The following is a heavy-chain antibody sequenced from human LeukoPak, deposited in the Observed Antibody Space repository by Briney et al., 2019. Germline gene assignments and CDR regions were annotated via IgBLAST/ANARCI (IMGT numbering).Heavy chain of an antibody. CDR3: AKCSPYMSSSSWFDP. Sequence: GGSLSPSLAPPGSPFSGYPISGVARAPGRGLGWASAISGSGGSTYYADSVKGRFTISRDNSKNTLYLQMNSLRAEDTAVYYCAKCSPYMSSSSWFDPWGQGTLVTVSS. J-gene: IGHJ5*02. CDR1: GSPFSGYP. CDR2: ISGSGGST. V-gene: IGHV3-23*01. D-gene: IGHD6-6*01.